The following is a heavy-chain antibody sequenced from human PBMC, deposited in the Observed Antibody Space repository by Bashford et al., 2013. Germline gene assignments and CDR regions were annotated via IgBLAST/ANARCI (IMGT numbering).Heavy chain of an antibody. CDR2: ISWNSGSI. J-gene: IGHJ4*02. D-gene: IGHD4-17*01. V-gene: IGHV3-9*01. CDR3: AKARRELAVTYPPCY. Sequence: RQAPGKGLEWVSGISWNSGSIDYADSVKGRFTISRDNPENSLYLQMNSLRAEDTAFYYCAKARRELAVTYPPCYWGQGTLVTVSS.